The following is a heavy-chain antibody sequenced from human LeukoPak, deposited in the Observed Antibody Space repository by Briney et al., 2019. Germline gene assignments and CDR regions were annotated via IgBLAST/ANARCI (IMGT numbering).Heavy chain of an antibody. Sequence: GGSLRLSCAASGFTFSSYAMHWVHQAPGKGLEWVAVISYDGSNKYYADSVKGRFTISRDNSKNTLYLQMNSLRAEDTAVYYCAREGDIVATGFDYWGQGTLVTVSS. V-gene: IGHV3-30-3*01. CDR1: GFTFSSYA. D-gene: IGHD5-12*01. J-gene: IGHJ4*02. CDR2: ISYDGSNK. CDR3: AREGDIVATGFDY.